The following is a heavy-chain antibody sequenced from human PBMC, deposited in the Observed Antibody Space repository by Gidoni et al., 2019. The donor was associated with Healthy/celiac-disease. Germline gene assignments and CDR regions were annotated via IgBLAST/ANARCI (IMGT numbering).Heavy chain of an antibody. CDR1: GFTFSSYS. J-gene: IGHJ4*02. V-gene: IGHV3-21*01. CDR2: ISSSSSYI. D-gene: IGHD4-17*01. CDR3: ARDSTVTPTS. Sequence: EVQLVGSGGGLVKPGGSLRLSCAASGFTFSSYSMNWVRQAPGQGLEWVSSISSSSSYIYYADSVKGRFTISRDNAKNSLYLQMNSLRAEDTAVYYCARDSTVTPTSWGQGTLVTVSS.